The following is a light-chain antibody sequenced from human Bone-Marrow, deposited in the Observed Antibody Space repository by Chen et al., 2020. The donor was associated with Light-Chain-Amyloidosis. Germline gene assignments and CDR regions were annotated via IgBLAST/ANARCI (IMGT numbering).Light chain of an antibody. Sequence: QSAPTQPASLRGSPAQSIPIPCTGNSSDVGGDNHVSWYQQHPDKAPKLMIYEVTNRPSWVPDRFSGSKSDNTASLTISGLQTEDEADYFCSSYTITNTLVFGSGTRVTVL. V-gene: IGLV2-14*01. CDR3: SSYTITNTLV. J-gene: IGLJ1*01. CDR1: SSDVGGDNH. CDR2: EVT.